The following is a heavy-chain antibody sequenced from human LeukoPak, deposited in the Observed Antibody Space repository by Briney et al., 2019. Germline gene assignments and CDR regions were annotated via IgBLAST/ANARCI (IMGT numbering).Heavy chain of an antibody. V-gene: IGHV3-7*01. D-gene: IGHD6-13*01. CDR3: AREWQGGIAAAGTRIEGDY. Sequence: GGSLRLSCAVSGFSVSGYWMTWVRQAPGKGLEWVANIKQDGSEKNYVESVKGRFTISRDNAENSLFLQMNSLRVEDTAVYYCAREWQGGIAAAGTRIEGDYWGQGTLVAVSS. CDR1: GFSVSGYW. CDR2: IKQDGSEK. J-gene: IGHJ4*02.